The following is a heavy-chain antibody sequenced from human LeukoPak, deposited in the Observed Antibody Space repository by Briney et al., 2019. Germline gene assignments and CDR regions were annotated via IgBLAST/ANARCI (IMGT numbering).Heavy chain of an antibody. V-gene: IGHV3-23*01. D-gene: IGHD2-15*01. CDR3: AKDITTVAYCSSDSCYPDY. CDR1: AFTFSSYA. Sequence: QPGGSLRLSCAASAFTFSSYAMSWVRQAPGKGLEWASAISGSGGSTYYADSVKGRFTISRDNSKNTLYLQMNSLRAEDTAVYYCAKDITTVAYCSSDSCYPDYWGQGTLVTVSS. J-gene: IGHJ4*02. CDR2: ISGSGGST.